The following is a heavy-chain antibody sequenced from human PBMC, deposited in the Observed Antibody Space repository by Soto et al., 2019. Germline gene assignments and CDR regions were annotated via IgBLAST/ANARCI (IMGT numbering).Heavy chain of an antibody. J-gene: IGHJ4*02. V-gene: IGHV3-74*01. CDR2: INSDGSST. CDR1: GFTFSSYW. Sequence: GGSLRLSCAASGFTFSSYWMHWVRQAPGKGLVWVSRINSDGSSTSYADSVKGRFTISRDNAKNTLYLQMNSLRAEDTAVYYCARSGYDFWSGYYFDYWGQGTLVTVSS. D-gene: IGHD3-3*01. CDR3: ARSGYDFWSGYYFDY.